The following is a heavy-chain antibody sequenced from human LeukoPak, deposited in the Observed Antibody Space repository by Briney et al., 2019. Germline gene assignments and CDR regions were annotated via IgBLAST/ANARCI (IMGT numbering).Heavy chain of an antibody. J-gene: IGHJ4*02. CDR2: INPSGGST. CDR1: GYTFTGYY. Sequence: ASVKVSCKASGYTFTGYYMHWVRQAPGQGLEWMGIINPSGGSTSYAQKFQGRVTMTRDTSTSTVYMELRSLRSEDTAVCYCARITGTTGGYWGQGTLVTVSS. V-gene: IGHV1-46*01. CDR3: ARITGTTGGY. D-gene: IGHD1-7*01.